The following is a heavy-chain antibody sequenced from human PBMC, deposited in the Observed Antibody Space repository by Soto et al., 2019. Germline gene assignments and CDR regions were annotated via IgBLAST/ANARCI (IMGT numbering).Heavy chain of an antibody. CDR2: IYSDGST. V-gene: IGHV3-53*04. J-gene: IGHJ6*02. Sequence: PGGSLRLSCAASGFTVSSNYMSWVRQAPGKGLEWVSVIYSDGSTYYADSVKGRFTISRHNSKNTLYLQMNSLRAEDTAVYYCARDPYYDSSGYLASNGMDVWSQGTTVTVSS. D-gene: IGHD3-22*01. CDR1: GFTVSSNY. CDR3: ARDPYYDSSGYLASNGMDV.